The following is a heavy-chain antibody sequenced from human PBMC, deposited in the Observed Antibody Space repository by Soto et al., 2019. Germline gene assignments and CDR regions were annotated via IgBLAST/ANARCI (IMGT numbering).Heavy chain of an antibody. CDR2: VYNSGST. Sequence: SETLSLTCCVSGGFISNYYWTWIRQSPGKGLEWIGYVYNSGSTKYNPSLKSRVSISIDTSKNQFSLKLSSVTAADKAVYYCARGGVVVVSYALDAWGKGTMGTVSS. CDR1: GGFISNYY. CDR3: ARGGVVVVSYALDA. V-gene: IGHV4-59*01. J-gene: IGHJ6*04. D-gene: IGHD2-21*01.